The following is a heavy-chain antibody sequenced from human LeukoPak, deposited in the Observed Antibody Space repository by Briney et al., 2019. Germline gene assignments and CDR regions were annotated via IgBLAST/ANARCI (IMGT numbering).Heavy chain of an antibody. CDR2: IYYSGST. J-gene: IGHJ5*02. CDR3: AREPYGDYGGVEWFDP. V-gene: IGHV4-31*03. D-gene: IGHD4-17*01. Sequence: SETLSLTCTVSGGSISSGGYYWSWIRQHPGKGLEWIGYIYYSGSTYYNPSLKSRVTISVDTSKNQFSLKLSSVTAADTAVYYCAREPYGDYGGVEWFDPWGQGTLVTVSS. CDR1: GGSISSGGYY.